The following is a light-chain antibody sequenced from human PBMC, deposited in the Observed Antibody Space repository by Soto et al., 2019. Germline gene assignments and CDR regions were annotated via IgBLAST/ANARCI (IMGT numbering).Light chain of an antibody. J-gene: IGKJ5*01. CDR2: DAS. Sequence: EIVLTRSPGTLSVSPGGGATLCCRSSQCVSSSYLAWYQQKPGQAPRLLIFDASNRATGIPARFSGSGSGTDFTLTISSLEPEDFAVYYCQQRSNWPITFGQGTRLEIK. V-gene: IGKV3D-20*02. CDR3: QQRSNWPIT. CDR1: QCVSSSY.